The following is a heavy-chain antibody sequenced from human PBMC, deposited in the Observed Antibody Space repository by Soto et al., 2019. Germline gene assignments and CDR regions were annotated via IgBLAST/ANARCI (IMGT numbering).Heavy chain of an antibody. V-gene: IGHV3-21*01. J-gene: IGHJ3*02. CDR2: ISSSSSYI. Sequence: EVQLVESGGGLVKPGGSLRLSCAASGFTFSSYSMNWVRQAPGKGLEWVSSISSSSSYIYYADSVKGRFTISRDNAKNSLELQMDCLGAGGTAVYFCARDHGFSSYAFDIWGQGTMVTVSS. CDR3: ARDHGFSSYAFDI. D-gene: IGHD2-15*01. CDR1: GFTFSSYS.